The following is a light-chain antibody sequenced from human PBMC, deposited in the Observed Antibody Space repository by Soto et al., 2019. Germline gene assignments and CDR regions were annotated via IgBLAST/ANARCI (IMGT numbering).Light chain of an antibody. Sequence: QSVLTQPPSASGTPGQRVTISCSGSSSNIGSNTVNWYQQLPGTAPKLLIYSNSNRPSGVPDRFSGSKSGTSASLAITGLQDEDEADYYCQSYDSSMSGSVFGTGTKVTVL. J-gene: IGLJ1*01. CDR1: SSNIGSNT. CDR2: SNS. V-gene: IGLV1-44*01. CDR3: QSYDSSMSGSV.